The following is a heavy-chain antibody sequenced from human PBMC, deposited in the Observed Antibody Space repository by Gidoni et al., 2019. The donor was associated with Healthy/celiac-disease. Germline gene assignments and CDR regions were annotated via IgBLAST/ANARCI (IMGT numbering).Heavy chain of an antibody. Sequence: QVQLVESGGGVVQPGRSLRLSCAASGFTFRSYGMHWVRQAPGKGLEWVAVIWYDGSNKYYADSVKGRFTISRDNSKNTLYLQMNSLRAEDTAVYYCARRIDYGDSTNWFDPWGQGTLVTVSS. V-gene: IGHV3-33*01. CDR3: ARRIDYGDSTNWFDP. J-gene: IGHJ5*02. CDR2: IWYDGSNK. D-gene: IGHD4-17*01. CDR1: GFTFRSYG.